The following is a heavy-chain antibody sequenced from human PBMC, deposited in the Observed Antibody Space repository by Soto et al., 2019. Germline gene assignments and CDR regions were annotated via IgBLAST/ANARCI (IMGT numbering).Heavy chain of an antibody. V-gene: IGHV3-21*01. CDR3: ARVAY. J-gene: IGHJ4*02. CDR2: ISSGSSDT. CDR1: GFTFSGYT. Sequence: PGGSLRLSCAASGFTFSGYTMNWVRQVPGKGLEWVASISSGSSDTWYADSVKGRFIISRDNAQNSLFLQMNTLRPEDTAMYYCARVAYWGPGTQVTVSS.